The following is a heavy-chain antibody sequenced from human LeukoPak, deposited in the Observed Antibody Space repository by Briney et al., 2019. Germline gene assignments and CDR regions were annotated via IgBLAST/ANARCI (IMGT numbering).Heavy chain of an antibody. CDR1: GDSFSGFY. V-gene: IGHV4-34*01. CDR3: VRGNVKHYHSVADEYYYYMDV. CDR2: ISYGGTP. Sequence: SETLSLTCGVYGDSFSGFYWTWVRQAPGKGLEWIGEISYGGTPRYNPSLNSRITITLDTSKKQISVNLSPVTAADTAVYYCVRGNVKHYHSVADEYYYYMDVWGKGTAVIVTS. J-gene: IGHJ6*03. D-gene: IGHD2/OR15-2a*01.